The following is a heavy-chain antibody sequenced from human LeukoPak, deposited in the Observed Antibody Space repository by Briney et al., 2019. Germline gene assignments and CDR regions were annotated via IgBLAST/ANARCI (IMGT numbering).Heavy chain of an antibody. CDR3: AKYISVAGKWGYLEF. V-gene: IGHV3-23*01. CDR1: GFTFSSYA. J-gene: IGHJ4*02. Sequence: GASLRLSCAASGFTFSSYAMSWVRQAPGKGLEWVSAFSNSGSTFYADSVKGRFTISRDISKNTLYLQMNSLRAEDTALYYCAKYISVAGKWGYLEFWGQGTLVTVSS. CDR2: FSNSGST. D-gene: IGHD6-19*01.